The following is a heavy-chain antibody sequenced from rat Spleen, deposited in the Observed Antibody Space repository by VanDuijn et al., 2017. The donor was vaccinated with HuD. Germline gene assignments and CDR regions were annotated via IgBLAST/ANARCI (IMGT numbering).Heavy chain of an antibody. CDR3: ARHEEHYWYFDF. CDR1: GFTFSNYY. J-gene: IGHJ1*01. CDR2: ISIGGGTT. Sequence: EVQLVESGGGLVQPGRSLKLSCAASGFTFSNYYMAWVRQAPTKGLEWVAYISIGGGTTFYRDSVKGRFTISRDNAKNTQYLQMDSLRSEDKATYYCARHEEHYWYFDFWGPGTMVTVSS. V-gene: IGHV5S13*01.